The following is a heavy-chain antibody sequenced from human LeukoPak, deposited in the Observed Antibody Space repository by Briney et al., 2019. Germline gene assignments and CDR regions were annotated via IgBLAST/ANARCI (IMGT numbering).Heavy chain of an antibody. V-gene: IGHV3-33*06. CDR2: IWSDGSKT. CDR1: GFTFSNYG. Sequence: GRSLRLSCAASGFTFSNYGMHWVRQTPGKGLEWVAVIWSDGSKTDYAHSVEGRFTISRDNSKSTLYLQMNSLRAEDTAVYYCAKDASGPYSSLFDPWGQGTLVIVSS. J-gene: IGHJ5*02. D-gene: IGHD6-19*01. CDR3: AKDASGPYSSLFDP.